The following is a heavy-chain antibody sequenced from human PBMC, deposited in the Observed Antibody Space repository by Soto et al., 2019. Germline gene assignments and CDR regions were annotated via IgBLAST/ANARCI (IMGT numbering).Heavy chain of an antibody. D-gene: IGHD6-6*01. CDR2: IYWDDDK. CDR1: GFSLSTSGVG. CDR3: AHSKSEYSSSSVGCFDP. V-gene: IGHV2-5*02. J-gene: IGHJ5*02. Sequence: SGPTLVNPTQTLTLTCTFSGFSLSTSGVGVGWIRQPPGKALEWLALIYWDDDKRYSPSLKSRLTITKDTSKNQVVLTMTNMDPVDTATYYCAHSKSEYSSSSVGCFDPWGQGTLVTVSS.